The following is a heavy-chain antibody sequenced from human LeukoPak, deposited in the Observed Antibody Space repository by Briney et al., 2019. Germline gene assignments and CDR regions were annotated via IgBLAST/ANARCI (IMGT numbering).Heavy chain of an antibody. CDR2: ISSNGGNT. CDR1: GFTFIYYA. Sequence: GGSLRLSCSASGFTFIYYAMHWVRQAPGKGLEYVSGISSNGGNTYYADSVKGRFTMSRANTNNTLYLQMSSLRAEDTALYYCVKDRGQSIETAGHFGSWGQGTLVTVAS. D-gene: IGHD5-24*01. V-gene: IGHV3-64D*06. J-gene: IGHJ4*02. CDR3: VKDRGQSIETAGHFGS.